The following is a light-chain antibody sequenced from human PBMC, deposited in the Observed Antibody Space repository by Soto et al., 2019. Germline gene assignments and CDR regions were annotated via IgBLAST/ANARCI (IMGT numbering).Light chain of an antibody. V-gene: IGLV2-11*01. CDR2: DVS. CDR1: ISHVGGYNY. CDR3: CSYAGSYV. Sequence: QSAMAHPRSVSWSPGHSFTISFTGTISHVGGYNYVSWYQQHPGKAPKLMIYDVSKLPSGVPYRFSGSKSGNTASLTISGLQAEDEADYYCCSYAGSYVFGTWTKVPVL. J-gene: IGLJ1*01.